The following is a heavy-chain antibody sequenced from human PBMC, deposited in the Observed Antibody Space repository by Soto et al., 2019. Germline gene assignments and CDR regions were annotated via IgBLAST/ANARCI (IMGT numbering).Heavy chain of an antibody. D-gene: IGHD3-22*01. J-gene: IGHJ4*02. CDR3: AKGAGYYYDSSGYDY. CDR1: GFTFSSYA. Sequence: GGSLRLSCAASGFTFSSYAMSWVRQAPGKGLEWVSAISGSGGSTYYADSVKGRFTVSRDNSKNTLYLQMNSLRAEDTAVYYCAKGAGYYYDSSGYDYWGQGTLVTVSS. V-gene: IGHV3-23*01. CDR2: ISGSGGST.